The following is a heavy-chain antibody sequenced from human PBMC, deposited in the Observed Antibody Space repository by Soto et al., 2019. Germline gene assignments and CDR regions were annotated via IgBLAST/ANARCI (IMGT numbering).Heavy chain of an antibody. CDR2: IYHSGST. Sequence: PSETLSHTSTVSDGSIRSGGYSWSWIQQPPGKGLEWIGYIYHSGSTYYNPSLKSRVTISVDRSKNQFSLKLSSVTAADTAVYYCARVARDYGDYVSEDYYFDYWGQGTLVNVSS. CDR3: ARVARDYGDYVSEDYYFDY. J-gene: IGHJ4*02. V-gene: IGHV4-30-2*01. CDR1: DGSIRSGGYS. D-gene: IGHD4-17*01.